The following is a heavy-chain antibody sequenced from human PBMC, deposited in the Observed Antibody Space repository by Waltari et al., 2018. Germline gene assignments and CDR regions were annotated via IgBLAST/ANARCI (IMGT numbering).Heavy chain of an antibody. CDR3: ASTGYSSSWYYFDY. CDR1: GYTFTSYA. CDR2: MNPNSGNT. D-gene: IGHD6-13*01. V-gene: IGHV1-8*03. J-gene: IGHJ4*02. Sequence: QVQLVQSEAEVKKPGASVKVSCNASGYTFTSYAINWVRLATGQGLEWMGWMNPNSGNTGYAQKFQGRVSITRNTSISTAYMELSSLRSEDTAVYYCASTGYSSSWYYFDYWGQGTLVTVSS.